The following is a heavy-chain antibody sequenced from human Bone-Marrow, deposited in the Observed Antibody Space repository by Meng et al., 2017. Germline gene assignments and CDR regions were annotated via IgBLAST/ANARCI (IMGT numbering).Heavy chain of an antibody. J-gene: IGHJ4*02. CDR1: GGSISSSSYY. CDR2: IYYSGST. CDR3: ARNRRAYGDGTPDY. V-gene: IGHV4-39*07. D-gene: IGHD6-13*01. Sequence: GSLRLSCTVSGGSISSSSYYWGWIRQPPGKGLEWIGSIYYSGSTYYNPSLKSRVTISVDTSKNQFSLKLSSVTAADTAVYYCARNRRAYGDGTPDYWGQGTLVTVSS.